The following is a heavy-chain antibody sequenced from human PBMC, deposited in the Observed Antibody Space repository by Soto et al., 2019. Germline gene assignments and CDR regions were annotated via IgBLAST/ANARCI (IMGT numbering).Heavy chain of an antibody. V-gene: IGHV3-53*01. D-gene: IGHD3-22*01. CDR1: GFTVSSNY. CDR3: ARGRYYDSRGYSTLDS. J-gene: IGHJ4*02. CDR2: IYIGVRT. Sequence: WGSLRLSCAASGFTVSSNYMSWVRQAPGKGLEWVSVIYIGVRTYYADSVKGRFTISRYNSKNTLYLQMNSLRAEDTAVYYCARGRYYDSRGYSTLDSWGKGNLVTVSA.